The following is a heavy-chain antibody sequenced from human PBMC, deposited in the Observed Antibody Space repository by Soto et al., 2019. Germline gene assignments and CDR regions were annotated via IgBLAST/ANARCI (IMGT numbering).Heavy chain of an antibody. CDR2: INHSGST. V-gene: IGHV4-34*02. CDR3: ARGRMRYSFGDAYDI. J-gene: IGHJ3*02. Sequence: QVQLQQWGAGLLKPSETLSLTCAVYGGSFSGYYWSWIRQPPGKGLEWIGEINHSGSTNFNPPLKSRVTISVDTSQTQFSLKLSSVTAADTAVYSCARGRMRYSFGDAYDIWGQGTVVTVSS. CDR1: GGSFSGYY. D-gene: IGHD5-18*01.